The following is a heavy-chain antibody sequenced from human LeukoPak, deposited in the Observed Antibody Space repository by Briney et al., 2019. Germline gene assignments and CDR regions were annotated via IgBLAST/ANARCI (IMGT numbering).Heavy chain of an antibody. J-gene: IGHJ4*02. Sequence: SETLSLTCTVSGGSISSGGYYWSWIRQPPGKGLEWIGYIYHSGSTYYNPSLKSRVTISVDRSKNQFPLKLSSVTAADTAVYYCARGPNYDILTGYYPDWGQGTLVTVSS. V-gene: IGHV4-30-2*01. CDR3: ARGPNYDILTGYYPD. CDR2: IYHSGST. D-gene: IGHD3-9*01. CDR1: GGSISSGGYY.